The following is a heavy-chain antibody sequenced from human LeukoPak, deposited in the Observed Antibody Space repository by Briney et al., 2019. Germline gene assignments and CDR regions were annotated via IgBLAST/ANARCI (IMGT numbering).Heavy chain of an antibody. D-gene: IGHD6-6*01. CDR1: GFTFSSYA. Sequence: GGSLRLSCAASGFTFSSYAMSWVRQAPGKGLEWVSAISGSGGSTYYADSVKGRFTISRDNSKNTLYLQMNSLRAEDTAVYYCARGSIAARDAFDIWGQGTMVTVSS. CDR2: ISGSGGST. J-gene: IGHJ3*02. V-gene: IGHV3-23*01. CDR3: ARGSIAARDAFDI.